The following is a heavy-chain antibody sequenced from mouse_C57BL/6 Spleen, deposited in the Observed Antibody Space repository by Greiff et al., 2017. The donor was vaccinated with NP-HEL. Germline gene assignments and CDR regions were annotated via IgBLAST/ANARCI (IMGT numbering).Heavy chain of an antibody. CDR2: ISYDGSN. D-gene: IGHD2-5*01. CDR3: SYYSNFWYFDV. Sequence: DVKLVESGPGLVKPSQSLSLTCSVTGYSITSGYYWNWIRQFPGNKLEWMGYISYDGSNNYNPSLKNRISITRDTSKNQFFLKLNSVTTEDTATYYCSYYSNFWYFDVWGTGTTVTVSS. CDR1: GYSITSGYY. J-gene: IGHJ1*03. V-gene: IGHV3-6*01.